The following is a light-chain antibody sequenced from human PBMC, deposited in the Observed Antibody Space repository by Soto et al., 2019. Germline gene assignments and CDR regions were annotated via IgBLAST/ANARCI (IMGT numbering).Light chain of an antibody. Sequence: QSVLTQPASVSGSPGQSITISCTGTSSDVGGYNYVSWYQPHPGKAPKLMIYDVSNRPSGVSNRFSGSKSGNTASLTISGLQAEDEADYYCSSYTSSSTLVVFGGGTTLTVL. CDR1: SSDVGGYNY. V-gene: IGLV2-14*01. J-gene: IGLJ2*01. CDR3: SSYTSSSTLVV. CDR2: DVS.